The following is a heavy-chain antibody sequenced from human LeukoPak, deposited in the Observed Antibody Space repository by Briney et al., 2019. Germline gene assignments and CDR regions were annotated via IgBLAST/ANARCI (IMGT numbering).Heavy chain of an antibody. CDR1: RFTFSSYW. Sequence: GGSLRLSCTASRFTFSSYWMNWVRQAPGKGLEWVANIKQDGSEKYYVDSVKGRFTISRDNAKKSLYLQMNSLRAEDTAVYYCARETEMANLDYWGQGTLVTVSS. CDR2: IKQDGSEK. CDR3: ARETEMANLDY. D-gene: IGHD5-24*01. J-gene: IGHJ4*02. V-gene: IGHV3-7*04.